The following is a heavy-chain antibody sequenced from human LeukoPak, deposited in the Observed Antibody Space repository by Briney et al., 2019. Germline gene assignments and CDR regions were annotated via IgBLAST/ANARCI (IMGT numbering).Heavy chain of an antibody. D-gene: IGHD2-8*02. CDR1: GFTFSTYW. CDR2: IKPDGSEK. V-gene: IGHV3-7*04. CDR3: ARVPSIHTGGSPNWIDP. J-gene: IGHJ5*02. Sequence: SGGSLRLSCAASGFTFSTYWMSWVRQAPGKGLEWVASIKPDGSEKYYVPSVRGRFAISRDNVKNSLSLQMNSVSVEDTAVYYCARVPSIHTGGSPNWIDPWGQGTLVTVSS.